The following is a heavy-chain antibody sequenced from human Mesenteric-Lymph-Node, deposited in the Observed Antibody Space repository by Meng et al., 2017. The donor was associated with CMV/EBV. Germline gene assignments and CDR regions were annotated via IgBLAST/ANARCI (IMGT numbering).Heavy chain of an antibody. CDR1: GGSVSSGSYY. V-gene: IGHV3-74*01. J-gene: IGHJ3*02. CDR2: IDPDGGST. Sequence: ETLSLTCTVSGGSVSSGSYYWSWIRQPPGKGLVWVSRIDPDGGSTGYADSVKGRFTISRDNAKNTLYLQMNSLRAEDTALYYCATRDLWSGIVETDVSDIWGQGTMVTVSS. CDR3: ATRDLWSGIVETDVSDI. D-gene: IGHD3-3*01.